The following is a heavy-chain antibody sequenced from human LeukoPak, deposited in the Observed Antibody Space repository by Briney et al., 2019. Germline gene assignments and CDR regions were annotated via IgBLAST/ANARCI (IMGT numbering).Heavy chain of an antibody. D-gene: IGHD6-6*01. CDR2: MNPNSGNT. J-gene: IGHJ4*02. CDR1: GYTFTSYD. Sequence: GASVKVSCKAPGYTFTSYDINWVRQATGQGLEWMGWMNPNSGNTGYAQKFQGSVSMTRNTSISTAYLELSSLRSEDTAVYYSARGLSALFSYSSSDYWGQGTLVTVSS. CDR3: ARGLSALFSYSSSDY. V-gene: IGHV1-8*01.